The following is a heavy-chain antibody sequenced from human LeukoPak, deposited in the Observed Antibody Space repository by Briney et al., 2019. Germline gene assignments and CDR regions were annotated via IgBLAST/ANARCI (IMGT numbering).Heavy chain of an antibody. CDR3: ASTSDTAMGGFDY. Sequence: SQTLSLTCTVSGGSISSGDYYWSWIRQPPGKGLEWIGEINHSGSTNYNPSLKSRVTISVDTSKNQFSLKLSSVTAADTAVYYCASTSDTAMGGFDYWGQGTLVTVSS. V-gene: IGHV4-30-4*08. D-gene: IGHD5-18*01. CDR1: GGSISSGDYY. J-gene: IGHJ4*02. CDR2: INHSGST.